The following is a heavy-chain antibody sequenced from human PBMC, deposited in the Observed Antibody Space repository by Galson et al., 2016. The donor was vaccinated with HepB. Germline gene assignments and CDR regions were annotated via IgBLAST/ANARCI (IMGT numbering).Heavy chain of an antibody. Sequence: SLRLSCAASGFTFSNYAMTWVRLAPGKGLEWVSAISAGGGSTYYPDSVKGRFTVSRDNSKDTLYLQIITLRAEDTATYYCAKDVAESPFVVVVTAADYWGQGTLVTVSS. CDR2: ISAGGGST. V-gene: IGHV3-23*01. CDR1: GFTFSNYA. D-gene: IGHD2-21*02. J-gene: IGHJ4*02. CDR3: AKDVAESPFVVVVTAADY.